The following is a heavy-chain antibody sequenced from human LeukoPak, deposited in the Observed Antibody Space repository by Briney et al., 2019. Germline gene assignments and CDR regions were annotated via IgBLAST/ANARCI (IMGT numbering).Heavy chain of an antibody. V-gene: IGHV3-9*01. CDR1: GFTFDDYA. CDR2: ISWNSGSI. Sequence: GGSLRLSCAASGFTFDDYAMHWVRQAPGKGLEWVSGISWNSGSIGYADSVKGRFTISRVNAKNSLYLQMNSLRAEDTALYYCAKDTMVRGGNYYYGMDVWGQGTTVTVSS. D-gene: IGHD3-10*01. CDR3: AKDTMVRGGNYYYGMDV. J-gene: IGHJ6*02.